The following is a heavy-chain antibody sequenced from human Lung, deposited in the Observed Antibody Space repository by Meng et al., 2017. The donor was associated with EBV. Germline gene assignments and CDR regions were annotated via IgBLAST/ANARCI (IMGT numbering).Heavy chain of an antibody. V-gene: IGHV7-4-1*02. CDR2: INPNTGIP. Sequence: QVQVVKSGVELTNPGASVKVSCKPSGHTFSSYALNWVRQAPGQGLEWMGWINPNTGIPRYAQGSTGRFVFSLDTSVSTAYLQINGLKSEDTAVYYCATGYCTDGVVHFDPWGQGTLVTVSS. J-gene: IGHJ5*02. D-gene: IGHD2-8*01. CDR1: GHTFSSYA. CDR3: ATGYCTDGVVHFDP.